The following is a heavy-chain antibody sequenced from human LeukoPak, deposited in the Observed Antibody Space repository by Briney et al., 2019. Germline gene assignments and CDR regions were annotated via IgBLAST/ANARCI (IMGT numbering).Heavy chain of an antibody. Sequence: ASVKVSCKASGGTFSSYAISWVRQAPGQGLEWMGGIIPIFGTANYAQKFQGRVTITTDESTSTAYMELSSLRSEDTAVYYCARVLQQLVLGYYYYYMDVWGKGTTVTVSS. D-gene: IGHD6-13*01. J-gene: IGHJ6*03. CDR1: GGTFSSYA. CDR3: ARVLQQLVLGYYYYYMDV. V-gene: IGHV1-69*05. CDR2: IIPIFGTA.